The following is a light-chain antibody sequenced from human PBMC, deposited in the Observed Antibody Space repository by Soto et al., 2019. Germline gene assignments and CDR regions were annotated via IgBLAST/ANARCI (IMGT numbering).Light chain of an antibody. V-gene: IGKV3-11*01. CDR3: QQRSNWPSIT. CDR1: QSVSSY. Sequence: VLTQSPATLSLSPGERATLSCRASQSVSSYLAWYQQKPGQAPRLLIYDASNRATGIPARFSGSGSGTDFTLTINSLEPEDFAVYYCQQRSNWPSITFGQGTRLEIK. J-gene: IGKJ5*01. CDR2: DAS.